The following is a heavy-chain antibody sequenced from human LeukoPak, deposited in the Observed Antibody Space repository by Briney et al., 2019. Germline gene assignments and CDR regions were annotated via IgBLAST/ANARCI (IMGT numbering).Heavy chain of an antibody. CDR2: ISWNSGSI. CDR1: GFTFDDYA. Sequence: GRSLRLSCAASGFTFDDYAMHWVRQAPGKGLEWVSGISWNSGSIGYADSVKGRFTISRDNAKNSLYLQMNSLKTEDTAVYYCTTDGIAAALGYWGQGTLVTVSS. CDR3: TTDGIAAALGY. J-gene: IGHJ4*02. D-gene: IGHD6-13*01. V-gene: IGHV3-9*01.